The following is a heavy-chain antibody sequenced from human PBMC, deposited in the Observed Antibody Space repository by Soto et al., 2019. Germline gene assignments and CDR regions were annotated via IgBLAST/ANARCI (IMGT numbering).Heavy chain of an antibody. J-gene: IGHJ6*04. Sequence: GGSLRLSCAASGFTFSSYDMHWVRQATGKGLEWVSAIGTAGDTYYPGSVKGRFTISRENAKNSLYLQMNSLRAEDTAVYYCEGDGRVGGYSYGREVGGKGPRVAVP. D-gene: IGHD3-16*01. CDR1: GFTFSSYD. CDR2: IGTAGDT. CDR3: EGDGRVGGYSYGREV. V-gene: IGHV3-13*01.